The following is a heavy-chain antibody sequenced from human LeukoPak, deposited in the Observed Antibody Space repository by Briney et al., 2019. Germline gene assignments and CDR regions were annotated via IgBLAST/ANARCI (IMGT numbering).Heavy chain of an antibody. J-gene: IGHJ5*02. CDR1: GGSFSGYY. V-gene: IGHV4-34*01. Sequence: SETLSLTCAVYGGSFSGYYWSWIRQPPGKGLEWIGEINHSGSTNYNPSLKSRVTMSVDTSKNQFSLKLSSVTAADTAVYYCARSTVTRNWFDPWGQGTLVTVSS. D-gene: IGHD4-11*01. CDR2: INHSGST. CDR3: ARSTVTRNWFDP.